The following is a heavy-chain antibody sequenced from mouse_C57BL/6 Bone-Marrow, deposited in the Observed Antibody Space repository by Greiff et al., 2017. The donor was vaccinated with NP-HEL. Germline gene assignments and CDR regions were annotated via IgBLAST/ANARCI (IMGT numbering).Heavy chain of an antibody. D-gene: IGHD3-3*01. Sequence: EVQRVESGGGLVKPGGSLKLSCAASGFTFSDYGMHWVRQAPEKGLEWVAYISSGSSTIYYADTVKGRFTISRDNAKNTLFLQMTSLRSEDTAMYYCARGGCCAYWGQGTLVTVSA. CDR2: ISSGSSTI. V-gene: IGHV5-17*01. CDR1: GFTFSDYG. CDR3: ARGGCCAY. J-gene: IGHJ3*01.